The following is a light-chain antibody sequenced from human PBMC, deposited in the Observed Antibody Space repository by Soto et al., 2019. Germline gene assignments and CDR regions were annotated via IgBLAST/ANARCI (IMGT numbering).Light chain of an antibody. V-gene: IGLV1-40*01. CDR3: QSYDTRLSGDV. Sequence: QSVLTQPPSVSGAPGQRVTISCTGSSSNIGAGFDVHWYQHPPGSAPKLLISRNSFRPSGVPDRFSGSKSATSASLAITGLQAEDGADYYCQSYDTRLSGDVFGGGTKLTVL. J-gene: IGLJ1*01. CDR1: SSNIGAGFD. CDR2: RNS.